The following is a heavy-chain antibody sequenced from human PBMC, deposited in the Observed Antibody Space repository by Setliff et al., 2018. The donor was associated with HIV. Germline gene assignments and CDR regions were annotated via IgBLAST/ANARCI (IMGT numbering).Heavy chain of an antibody. D-gene: IGHD3-22*01. V-gene: IGHV4-59*12. CDR2: MYYSGNT. CDR1: GGSISSYY. J-gene: IGHJ4*02. CDR3: ARGTYYYETSGYHYDKTWAGTCFDY. Sequence: SETLSLTCIVSGGSISSYYWSWIRQPPGKGLEWIGSMYYSGNTYYNPSLKSRVTISLDKSKNQFSLKLTSVTAADTAVYYCARGTYYYETSGYHYDKTWAGTCFDYWGQGTLVTVSS.